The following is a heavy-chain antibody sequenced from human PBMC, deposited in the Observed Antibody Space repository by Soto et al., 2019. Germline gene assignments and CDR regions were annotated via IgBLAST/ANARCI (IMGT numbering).Heavy chain of an antibody. Sequence: QVQLVQSGAEVKKPGASVKVSCKASGYTFTSYGISWVRQAPGQGLEWMGWISAYNGNTNYAQKRKXXXTXXTDTATSTAYMELRRLRSDDTAVYYCARDAPPPREWGQGPLVTVSS. J-gene: IGHJ4*02. CDR1: GYTFTSYG. CDR3: ARDAPPPRE. CDR2: ISAYNGNT. V-gene: IGHV1-18*01.